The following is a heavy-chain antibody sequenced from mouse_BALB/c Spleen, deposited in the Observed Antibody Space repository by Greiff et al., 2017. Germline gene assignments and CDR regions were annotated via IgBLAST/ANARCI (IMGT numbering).Heavy chain of an antibody. Sequence: VQLQESGAELARPGASVKMSCKASGYTFTSYTMHWVKQRPGQGLEWIGYINPSRGYTNYNQKFKDKATLTADKSSSTAYMQLSSLTSEDSAVYYWAPFGATMITTNAMDYWGQGTSVTVSS. D-gene: IGHD2-4*01. V-gene: IGHV1-4*01. CDR2: INPSRGYT. CDR3: APFGATMITTNAMDY. J-gene: IGHJ4*01. CDR1: GYTFTSYT.